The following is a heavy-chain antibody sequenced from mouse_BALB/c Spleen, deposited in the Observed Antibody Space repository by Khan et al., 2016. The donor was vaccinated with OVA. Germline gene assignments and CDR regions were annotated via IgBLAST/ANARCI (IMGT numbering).Heavy chain of an antibody. CDR2: IYPGSGST. D-gene: IGHD1-2*01. CDR3: TRGEYGGDY. J-gene: IGHJ2*01. Sequence: LQQSGSELVRPGASVKLSCKASGYTFTSYWMHWVKQRPGQGLEWIGNIYPGSGSTNYDEKFKSKATLTVDTSSSTAYMQLSSLTSEDSADDDCTRGEYGGDYWGQGTTLTVSS. CDR1: GYTFTSYW. V-gene: IGHV1S22*01.